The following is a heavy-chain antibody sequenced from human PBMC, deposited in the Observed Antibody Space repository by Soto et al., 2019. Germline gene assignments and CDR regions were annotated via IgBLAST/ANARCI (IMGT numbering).Heavy chain of an antibody. CDR1: GGTFSSYS. Sequence: SVKVSCKASGGTFSSYSISWVLQAPGQGLEWMGGIIPIFGTANYAQKFQGRVTITADKSTSTAYMELSSLRSEDTAVYYCAYARFLEDNWFDPWGQGTLVTVSS. D-gene: IGHD3-3*01. V-gene: IGHV1-69*06. J-gene: IGHJ5*02. CDR2: IIPIFGTA. CDR3: AYARFLEDNWFDP.